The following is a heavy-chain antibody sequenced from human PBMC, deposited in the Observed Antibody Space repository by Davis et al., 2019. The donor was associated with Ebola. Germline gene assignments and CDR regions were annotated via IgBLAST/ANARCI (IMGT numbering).Heavy chain of an antibody. V-gene: IGHV3-7*03. CDR2: IKQDGSEK. CDR1: GITFSRYW. CDR3: AKDPPGRYCSGGSCPFDY. D-gene: IGHD2-15*01. J-gene: IGHJ4*02. Sequence: PGGSLRLSCAASGITFSRYWMSWVRQAPGKGLEWVANIKQDGSEKYYVDSVKGRFTISRDNSKNTLYLQMNSLRAEDTAVYYCAKDPPGRYCSGGSCPFDYWGQGTLVTVSS.